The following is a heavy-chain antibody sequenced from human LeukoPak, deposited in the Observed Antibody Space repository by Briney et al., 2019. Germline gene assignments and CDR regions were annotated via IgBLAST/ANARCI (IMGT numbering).Heavy chain of an antibody. Sequence: GGSLRLSCEASGFTFRNYGMYWVRQAPGKGLEWVAVIWYDGSSENYADSVKGRFTISRDNSKNTLYLQMNSLRVEDMAVYYCARVDGRFYGSGSYRGFDYWGQGTLVTVSS. CDR2: IWYDGSSE. CDR1: GFTFRNYG. D-gene: IGHD3-10*01. CDR3: ARVDGRFYGSGSYRGFDY. V-gene: IGHV3-33*01. J-gene: IGHJ4*02.